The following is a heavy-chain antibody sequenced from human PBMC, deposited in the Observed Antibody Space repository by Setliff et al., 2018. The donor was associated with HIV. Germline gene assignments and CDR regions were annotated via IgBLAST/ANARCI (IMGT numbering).Heavy chain of an antibody. V-gene: IGHV5-51*01. CDR3: ARQGYYYYYGMDV. CDR1: GYSLTSYW. CDR2: IYPVDSDT. J-gene: IGHJ6*02. Sequence: GESLKIPRKGSGYSLTSYWIAWVRQMPGKGLEWMGIIYPVDSDTRYSPSFQGQVTMSADKSISTAYLQWSSLKASDTAMYYCARQGYYYYYGMDVWGQGTTVTVSS.